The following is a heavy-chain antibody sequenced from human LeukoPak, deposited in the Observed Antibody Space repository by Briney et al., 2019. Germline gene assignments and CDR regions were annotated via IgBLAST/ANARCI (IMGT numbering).Heavy chain of an antibody. CDR2: VYYDGTS. J-gene: IGHJ4*02. CDR1: GGSVNSHSYY. CDR3: VRHISTNTGYFDS. V-gene: IGHV4-39*01. D-gene: IGHD5-24*01. Sequence: SETLSLTCTVSGGSVNSHSYYWGWIRQPPGKGLEWIGSVYYDGTSYSNPSLKSRVAVFVDTSRDQFSLDLSFVTAADTALYYCVRHISTNTGYFDSCGQGTLVSVSS.